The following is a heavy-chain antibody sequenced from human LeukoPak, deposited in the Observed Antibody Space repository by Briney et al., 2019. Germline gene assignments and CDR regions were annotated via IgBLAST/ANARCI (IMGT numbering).Heavy chain of an antibody. V-gene: IGHV3-30*18. D-gene: IGHD5-18*01. J-gene: IGHJ4*02. CDR3: AKDSPLRGYSYGPFDY. CDR1: GFTFSSYG. Sequence: GGSLRLSCAASGFTFSSYGMHWVRQAPGKGLEWVAVISYDGSNKYYADSVKGRFTISRDNSKNTLYLQMNSPRAEDTAVYYCAKDSPLRGYSYGPFDYWGRGTLVTVSS. CDR2: ISYDGSNK.